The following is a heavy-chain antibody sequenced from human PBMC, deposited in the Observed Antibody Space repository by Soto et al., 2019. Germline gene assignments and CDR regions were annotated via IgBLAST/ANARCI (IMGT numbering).Heavy chain of an antibody. V-gene: IGHV3-30*03. CDR2: ISYDGSNT. CDR3: VGGQYYFDY. D-gene: IGHD3-10*01. J-gene: IGHJ4*02. CDR1: GFPFTTYG. Sequence: QVQLVESGGGVVQPGKSLRLSCAASGFPFTTYGMHWVREGPAKGLEWVAVISYDGSNTYYADSVKGRFTISRENSKKPLYLQMNSLRPEDTALYYCVGGQYYFDYRGQGTLVTVSS.